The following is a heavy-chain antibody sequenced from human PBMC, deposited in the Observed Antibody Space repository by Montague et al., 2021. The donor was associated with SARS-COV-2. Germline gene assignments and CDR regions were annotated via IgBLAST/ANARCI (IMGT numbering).Heavy chain of an antibody. CDR2: INHSGST. Sequence: ETLSLTYAVYGGSFSGYYWSWIRQPPGKGLEWIGEINHSGSTNYNPSLKSRVTISVDTSKNQFSLRLTSVTASDTAIYYCARSAMIRGVFTSWFDPWGQGTLVTVSS. J-gene: IGHJ5*02. CDR3: ARSAMIRGVFTSWFDP. V-gene: IGHV4-34*01. CDR1: GGSFSGYY. D-gene: IGHD3-10*01.